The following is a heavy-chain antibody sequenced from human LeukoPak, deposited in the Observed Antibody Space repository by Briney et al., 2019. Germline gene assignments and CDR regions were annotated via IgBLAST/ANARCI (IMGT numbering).Heavy chain of an antibody. J-gene: IGHJ4*02. CDR1: GVSISSYY. CDR3: ARFGSGYDFDY. CDR2: IYYSGST. Sequence: SETLSLTCTVSGVSISSYYWSWIRQPPGKGLEWIGYIYYSGSTNYNPSLKSRVTISVDTSKNQFSLKLSSVTAADTAVYYCARFGSGYDFDYWGQGTLVTVSS. D-gene: IGHD5-12*01. V-gene: IGHV4-59*01.